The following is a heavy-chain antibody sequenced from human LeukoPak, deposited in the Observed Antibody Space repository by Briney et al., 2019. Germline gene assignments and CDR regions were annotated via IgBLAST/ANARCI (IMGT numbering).Heavy chain of an antibody. CDR1: GGSISSSSYY. V-gene: IGHV4-39*01. CDR2: IYYSGST. D-gene: IGHD2-2*01. CDR3: ARGPRMVAMNGYAFDI. J-gene: IGHJ3*02. Sequence: SETLSLTCTVSGGSISSSSYYWGWIRQPPGKGLEWIGSIYYSGSTYYNPSLKSRVTISVDTSKNQFSLKLSSVTAADTAVYYCARGPRMVAMNGYAFDIWGPGTTVIVSS.